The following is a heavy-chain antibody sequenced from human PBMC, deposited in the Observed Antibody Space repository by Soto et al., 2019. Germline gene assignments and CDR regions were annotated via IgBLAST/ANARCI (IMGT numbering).Heavy chain of an antibody. CDR3: ARDGRGFYDFWTRASKTYAL. V-gene: IGHV3-7*03. Sequence: GGSLRLSCAASGFTFSSYWMSWVRQAPGKGLEWVANIKQDGSEKYYVDSVKGRFTISRDNAKNSLYLQMNSLRAEDTAVYYCARDGRGFYDFWTRASKTYALWVQGTIGTGS. CDR2: IKQDGSEK. J-gene: IGHJ3*01. CDR1: GFTFSSYW. D-gene: IGHD3-3*01.